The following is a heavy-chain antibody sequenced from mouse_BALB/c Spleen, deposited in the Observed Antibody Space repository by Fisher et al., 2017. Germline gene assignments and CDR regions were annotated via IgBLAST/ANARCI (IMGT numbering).Heavy chain of an antibody. CDR3: ARWGGYYEGWYFDV. V-gene: IGHV1-39*01. J-gene: IGHJ1*01. D-gene: IGHD2-3*01. Sequence: KFKGKATLTVDKSSSTAYMQLNSLTSEDSAVYYCARWGGYYEGWYFDVWGAGTTVTVSS.